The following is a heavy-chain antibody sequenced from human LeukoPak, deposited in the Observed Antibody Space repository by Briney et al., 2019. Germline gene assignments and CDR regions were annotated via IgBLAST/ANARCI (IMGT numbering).Heavy chain of an antibody. CDR2: ISSSGSTI. V-gene: IGHV3-48*03. CDR3: AELGITMIGGV. CDR1: GFTFSNYA. Sequence: GGTLRLSCAASGFTFSNYAMRWVRQAPGKGLEWVSYISSSGSTIYYADSVKGRFTISRDNAKNSLYLQMNSLRAEDTAVYYCAELGITMIGGVWGKXTTXTISS. J-gene: IGHJ6*04. D-gene: IGHD3-10*02.